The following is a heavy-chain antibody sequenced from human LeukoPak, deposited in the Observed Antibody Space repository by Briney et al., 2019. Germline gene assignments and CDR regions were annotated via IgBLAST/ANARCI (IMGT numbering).Heavy chain of an antibody. CDR2: VYHSGST. V-gene: IGHV4-4*02. Sequence: PSGTLSLTCAVSGSSISSSDWWSWVRQPPGKGLEWIGDVYHSGSTNYIPSLKSRVTISVDTSKNQFSLKLTSVTAADTAVYYCARHRGNGYDRNFDIWGQGTMVTVSS. CDR3: ARHRGNGYDRNFDI. J-gene: IGHJ3*02. CDR1: GSSISSSDW. D-gene: IGHD3-22*01.